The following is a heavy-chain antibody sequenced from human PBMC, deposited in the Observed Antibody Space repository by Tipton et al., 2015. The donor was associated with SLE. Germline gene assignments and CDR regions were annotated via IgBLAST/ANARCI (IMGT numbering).Heavy chain of an antibody. J-gene: IGHJ5*02. Sequence: TLSLTCAVYGGSFSSYYWSWIRQPAGKGLEWIGRIYTSGSTNYNPSLKSRVTISVDTSKNQFSLKLSSVTAADTAVYYCARDGAAAGAWWFDPWGQGTLVTVSS. CDR1: GGSFSSYY. V-gene: IGHV4-4*07. CDR3: ARDGAAAGAWWFDP. D-gene: IGHD6-19*01. CDR2: IYTSGST.